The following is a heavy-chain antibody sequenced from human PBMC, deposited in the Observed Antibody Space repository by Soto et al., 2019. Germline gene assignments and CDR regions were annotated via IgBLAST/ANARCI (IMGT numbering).Heavy chain of an antibody. CDR2: IKQDGSVQ. CDR1: GFTFSRFW. Sequence: EVQLVESGGGLVQPGGSLRLSCAASGFTFSRFWMSWVRQAPGKGLEWVANIKQDGSVQYYLDSVKGRFTISRDNDKNSLYLQMNNLRAEDTAVYYCANGWGFGAPHGMDVWGQGTTVTVSS. CDR3: ANGWGFGAPHGMDV. J-gene: IGHJ6*02. D-gene: IGHD3-10*01. V-gene: IGHV3-7*03.